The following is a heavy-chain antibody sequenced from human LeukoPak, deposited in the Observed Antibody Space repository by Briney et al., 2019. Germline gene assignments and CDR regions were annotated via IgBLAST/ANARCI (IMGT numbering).Heavy chain of an antibody. Sequence: GGSLRLSCAASGFTVSRYYMTWVRQAPGKGLDLVSVIADGGTTKYADSVKGRFTISRDNSKNTLYLQMNSLRAEDTAVYYCASSTTTPGGFDYWGQGTLVTVSS. CDR3: ASSTTTPGGFDY. J-gene: IGHJ4*02. CDR2: IADGGTT. V-gene: IGHV3-66*01. D-gene: IGHD2-2*01. CDR1: GFTVSRYY.